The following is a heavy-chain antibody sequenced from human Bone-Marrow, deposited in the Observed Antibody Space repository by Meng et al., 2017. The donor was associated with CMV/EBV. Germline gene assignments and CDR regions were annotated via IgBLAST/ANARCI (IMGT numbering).Heavy chain of an antibody. CDR3: ARELVEDRRRQSDAFDI. CDR2: INGDANRP. Sequence: GESLKISCVASGLTFSRHWMHWVRQPPGKGLVWVSRINGDANRPSSADSVRGRFTIFRDNAKNTVYLQMNSLSAEDTAVYYCARELVEDRRRQSDAFDIWGQGTRVT. CDR1: GLTFSRHW. V-gene: IGHV3-74*01. D-gene: IGHD5-24*01. J-gene: IGHJ3*02.